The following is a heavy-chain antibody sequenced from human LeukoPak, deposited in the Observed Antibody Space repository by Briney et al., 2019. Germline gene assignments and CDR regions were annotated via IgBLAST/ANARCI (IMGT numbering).Heavy chain of an antibody. J-gene: IGHJ4*02. CDR1: GASLSDYY. V-gene: IGHV4-59*01. CDR3: VTGYYEPFDN. D-gene: IGHD3-3*01. CDR2: ISDTGKT. Sequence: SETLSLTCNVSGASLSDYYWGWIRQSPAKGLEWLGYISDTGKTDYNPSLNSRGTLSLDTSKNQFSLRLASVTAADTAVYYCVTGYYEPFDNWGQGTLVTVPS.